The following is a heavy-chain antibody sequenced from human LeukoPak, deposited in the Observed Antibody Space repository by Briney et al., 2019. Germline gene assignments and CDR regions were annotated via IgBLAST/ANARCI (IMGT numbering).Heavy chain of an antibody. CDR1: GFTFSSYG. CDR2: IRYDGSNK. V-gene: IGHV3-30*02. Sequence: GGSLRLSCAASGFTFSSYGMHWVRQAPGKGLEWVAFIRYDGSNKYYADSVKGRFTISRDNSKNTLYLQMNSLRAEDTAVYYCAKDTSSSWYSNPDYWGQGTLVTVSS. D-gene: IGHD6-13*01. J-gene: IGHJ4*02. CDR3: AKDTSSSWYSNPDY.